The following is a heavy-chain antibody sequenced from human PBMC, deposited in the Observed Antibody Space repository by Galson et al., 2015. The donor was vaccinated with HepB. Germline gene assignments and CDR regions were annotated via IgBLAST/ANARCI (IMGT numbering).Heavy chain of an antibody. D-gene: IGHD3-22*01. CDR3: ARVAGGSSGYNYFFPECYFDH. J-gene: IGHJ4*02. V-gene: IGHV3-74*01. CDR1: GSTFSSYW. Sequence: SLRLSCAASGSTFSSYWMHWVRQGPGKGLVWVSRINSDGITTSYADSVKGRFTISRDNAKNTLYLQMNSLRAEDTAVYYCARVAGGSSGYNYFFPECYFDHWGQGTLVTVSS. CDR2: INSDGITT.